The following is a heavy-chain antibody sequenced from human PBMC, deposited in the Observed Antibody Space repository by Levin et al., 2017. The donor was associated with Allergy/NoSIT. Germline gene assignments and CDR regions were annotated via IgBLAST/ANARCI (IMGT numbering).Heavy chain of an antibody. CDR1: GGSISSYY. D-gene: IGHD2-15*01. CDR2: IYTSGST. V-gene: IGHV4-4*07. CDR3: ARDLGYCSSGSCINWFDP. J-gene: IGHJ5*02. Sequence: SETLSLTCTVSGGSISSYYWSWIRQPAGKGLEWIGRIYTSGSTNYNPSLKSRVTMSVDTSKNQFSLKLSSVTAADTAVYYCARDLGYCSSGSCINWFDPWGQGTLVTVSS.